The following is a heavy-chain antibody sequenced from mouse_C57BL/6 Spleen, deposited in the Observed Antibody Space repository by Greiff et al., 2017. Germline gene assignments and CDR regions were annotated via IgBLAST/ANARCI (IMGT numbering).Heavy chain of an antibody. Sequence: EVKLMESGPVLVKPGASVKMSCKASGYTFTDYYMNWVKQSHGKSLEWIGVINPYNGGTSYNQKFKGKATLTVDKSSSTAYMELNSLTSEDSAVYYCARWATTVVATKYFDVWGTGTTVTVSS. CDR1: GYTFTDYY. D-gene: IGHD1-1*01. V-gene: IGHV1-19*01. CDR2: INPYNGGT. CDR3: ARWATTVVATKYFDV. J-gene: IGHJ1*03.